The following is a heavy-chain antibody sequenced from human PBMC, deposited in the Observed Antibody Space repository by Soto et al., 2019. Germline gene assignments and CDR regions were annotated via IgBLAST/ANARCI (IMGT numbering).Heavy chain of an antibody. CDR1: GYTFITYY. CDR2: INPSGGGT. J-gene: IGHJ3*02. V-gene: IGHV1-46*01. D-gene: IGHD6-6*01. Sequence: QVQLVQSGAEVKKPGASVKVSCKTSGYTFITYYIHWVRQAPGQGLEWMGIINPSGGGTNYAQRSPARVTMPSDTYTRTVYTELSSLISDATAVYYCARDTVGRSSLFYDACDIWGQGTMLPVSS. CDR3: ARDTVGRSSLFYDACDI.